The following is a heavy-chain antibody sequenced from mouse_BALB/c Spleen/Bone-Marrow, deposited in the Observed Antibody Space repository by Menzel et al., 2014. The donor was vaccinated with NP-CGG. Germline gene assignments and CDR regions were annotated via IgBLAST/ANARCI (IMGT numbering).Heavy chain of an antibody. J-gene: IGHJ2*01. V-gene: IGHV4-1*02. CDR1: GFDFSRYW. CDR2: INPDSSTI. Sequence: EVMLVESGGGLVQPGGSLKLSCAASGFDFSRYWVSWVRQAPGKGLEWIGEINPDSSTINYTPSLKDKFIISRDNAKNTLYLQMSKVRSEDTALYYCARPLYYYGSSHFDYWGQGTTLTVSS. CDR3: ARPLYYYGSSHFDY. D-gene: IGHD1-1*01.